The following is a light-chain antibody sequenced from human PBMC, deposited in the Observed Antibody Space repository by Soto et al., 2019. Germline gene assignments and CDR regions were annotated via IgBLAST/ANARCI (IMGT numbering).Light chain of an antibody. V-gene: IGLV2-14*01. CDR1: SSDVGAYNF. CDR2: EVS. J-gene: IGLJ2*01. CDR3: SSYTTSTTVV. Sequence: QSALARPASVSGSPGQSITISCTGTSSDVGAYNFVSWYQQHPGTAPKLIIYEVSNRPSGVSNRFSASKSGNSASLTISGLQADDEADYYCSSYTTSTTVVFGGGTKVTVL.